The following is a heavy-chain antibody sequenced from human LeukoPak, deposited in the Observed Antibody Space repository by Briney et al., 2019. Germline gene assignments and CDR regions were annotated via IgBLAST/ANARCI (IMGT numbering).Heavy chain of an antibody. Sequence: PGESLRLSCGASGLTVSSYGMSWVRQAPGKGLEWVSTIIGSAVNTCYADSVKGRFTISRDDSKNTVYLQMNSLRAEDTAVYSCAKYTSGTSYRGLDQWGQGTLVTVSS. D-gene: IGHD3-10*01. V-gene: IGHV3-23*01. J-gene: IGHJ4*02. CDR1: GLTVSSYG. CDR3: AKYTSGTSYRGLDQ. CDR2: IIGSAVNT.